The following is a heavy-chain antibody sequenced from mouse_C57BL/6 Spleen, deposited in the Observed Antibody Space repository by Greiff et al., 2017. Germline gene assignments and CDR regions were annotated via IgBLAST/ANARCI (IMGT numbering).Heavy chain of an antibody. CDR2: INPSSGYT. V-gene: IGHV1-7*01. J-gene: IGHJ1*03. D-gene: IGHD1-1*01. CDR3: ARAYYGSSEYFDV. Sequence: QVQLQQSGAELAKPGASVKLSCKASGYTFTSYWMHWVKQRPGQGLEWIGYINPSSGYTKYNQKFKDKATLTADKSSSTAYMQLSSLTYEDSAVYYCARAYYGSSEYFDVWGTGTTVTVSS. CDR1: GYTFTSYW.